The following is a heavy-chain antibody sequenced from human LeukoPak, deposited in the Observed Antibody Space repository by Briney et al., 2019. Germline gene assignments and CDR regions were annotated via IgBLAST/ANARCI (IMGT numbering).Heavy chain of an antibody. J-gene: IGHJ4*02. Sequence: GGSLRLSCAASGFTFSSYAMHWVRQAPGKGLEWVAVISYDGSNKYYADSVKGRFTISRDNSKNTLSLQMNSLRPEDTAVYYCAREHHDSSGYYHYWGQGTLVTVSS. CDR1: GFTFSSYA. D-gene: IGHD3-22*01. V-gene: IGHV3-30-3*01. CDR3: AREHHDSSGYYHY. CDR2: ISYDGSNK.